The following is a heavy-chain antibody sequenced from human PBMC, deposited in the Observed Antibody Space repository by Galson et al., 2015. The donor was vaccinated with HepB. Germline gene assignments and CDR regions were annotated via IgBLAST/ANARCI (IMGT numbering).Heavy chain of an antibody. CDR3: ARGSNADYLY. Sequence: SVKVSCKASGYTFINYGISWVRQAPGQGLEWMGWISAYNGNANYGQKFQGRVTMTTDTSTSTAYMELRSLRSDDTAVYYRARGSNADYLYWGQGTLVTVSS. CDR2: ISAYNGNA. D-gene: IGHD4-17*01. V-gene: IGHV1-18*04. CDR1: GYTFINYG. J-gene: IGHJ4*02.